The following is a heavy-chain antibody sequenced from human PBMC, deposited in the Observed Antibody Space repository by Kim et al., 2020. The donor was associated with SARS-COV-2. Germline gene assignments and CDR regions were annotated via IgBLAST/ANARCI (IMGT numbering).Heavy chain of an antibody. CDR2: MREDGSGI. J-gene: IGHJ6*02. Sequence: GGSLRLSCVASGINFRNNWMSWVRQPLGKGLEWVAHMREDGSGIDYADSVKGRFTIFGDNAQNSLYLQMNSLRVDDTAVYYCARGHFGLDVWGQGTTV. CDR1: GINFRNNW. V-gene: IGHV3-7*05. CDR3: ARGHFGLDV.